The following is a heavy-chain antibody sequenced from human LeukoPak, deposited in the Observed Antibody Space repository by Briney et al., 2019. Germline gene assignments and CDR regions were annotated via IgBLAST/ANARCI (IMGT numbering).Heavy chain of an antibody. V-gene: IGHV3-9*01. J-gene: IGHJ4*02. CDR3: AKVHPKYYYDSSGYYFDY. D-gene: IGHD3-22*01. Sequence: PGGSLRPSCAASGFTFDDYAIHWVRQAPGKGLEWVSGISWNSGRIGYADSVKGRFTISRDNAKNSLYLQMNSLRAEDTALYYCAKVHPKYYYDSSGYYFDYWGQGTLVTVSS. CDR2: ISWNSGRI. CDR1: GFTFDDYA.